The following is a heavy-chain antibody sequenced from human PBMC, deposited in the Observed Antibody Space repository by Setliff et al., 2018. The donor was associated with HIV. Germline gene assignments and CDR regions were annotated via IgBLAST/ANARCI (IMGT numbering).Heavy chain of an antibody. J-gene: IGHJ5*02. CDR3: ARESGFGGSRGYTADR. V-gene: IGHV3-20*04. Sequence: GGSLRLSCAASGFTFDDYGMTWVRQAPGKGLEWLSGISWNGGSTGYADSVQGRFTIPRDNAKNSLYLQMHSLRVAATAFYYGARESGFGGSRGYTADRWGQGTLVTSPQ. D-gene: IGHD5-18*01. CDR2: ISWNGGST. CDR1: GFTFDDYG.